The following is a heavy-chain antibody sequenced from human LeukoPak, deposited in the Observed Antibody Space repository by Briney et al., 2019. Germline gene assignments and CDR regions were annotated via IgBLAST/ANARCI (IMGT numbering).Heavy chain of an antibody. Sequence: LSLTCTVSGVSISSYYWSWIRQPPGKGLEWVSYISSSGSTIYYADSVKGRFTISRDNAKNSLYLQMNSLRAEDTAVYYCARGRGAAVYFDYWGQGTLVTVSS. CDR3: ARGRGAAVYFDY. D-gene: IGHD6-13*01. CDR2: ISSSGSTI. CDR1: GVSISSYY. V-gene: IGHV3-11*01. J-gene: IGHJ4*02.